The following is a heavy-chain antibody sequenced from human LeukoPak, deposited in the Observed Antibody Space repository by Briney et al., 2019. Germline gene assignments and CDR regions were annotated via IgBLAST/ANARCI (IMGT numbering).Heavy chain of an antibody. CDR3: AREIVGATRPYYWYFDL. CDR1: GGSISSGDYY. Sequence: SQTLSLTCTVSGGSISSGDYYWSWIRQPPGKGLEWIGYIYHSGSTYYNPSLKSRVTISVDTSKNQFSLKLSSVTAADTAVYYCAREIVGATRPYYWYFDLWGRGTLVTVSS. CDR2: IYHSGST. V-gene: IGHV4-30-4*01. J-gene: IGHJ2*01. D-gene: IGHD1-26*01.